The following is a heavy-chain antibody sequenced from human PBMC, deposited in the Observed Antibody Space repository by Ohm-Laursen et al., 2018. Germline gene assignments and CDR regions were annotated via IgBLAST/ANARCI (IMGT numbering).Heavy chain of an antibody. CDR1: GYTFNHYG. CDR2: INPNSGGT. Sequence: ASVKVSCKTSGYTFNHYGISWVRQAPGQGLEWMGWINPNSGGTKYSQKFQGRVTLTRDTSINTAYMELSGLRSDDTAVYYCAREGVIATNINQGNDAFDIWGQGTMVTVSS. J-gene: IGHJ3*02. CDR3: AREGVIATNINQGNDAFDI. D-gene: IGHD2-21*01. V-gene: IGHV1-2*02.